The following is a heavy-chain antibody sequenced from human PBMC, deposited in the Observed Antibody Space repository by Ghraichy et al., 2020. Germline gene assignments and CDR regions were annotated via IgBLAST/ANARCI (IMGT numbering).Heavy chain of an antibody. V-gene: IGHV4-59*01. D-gene: IGHD2-21*02. Sequence: SETLSLTCTVSGGSISSYYWSWIRQPPGKGLEWIGYIYYSGSTNYNPSLKSRVTISVDTSKNQFSLKLSSVTAADTAVYYCARGCGGDCYHFQGGMDVWGQGTTVTVSS. CDR3: ARGCGGDCYHFQGGMDV. CDR1: GGSISSYY. J-gene: IGHJ6*02. CDR2: IYYSGST.